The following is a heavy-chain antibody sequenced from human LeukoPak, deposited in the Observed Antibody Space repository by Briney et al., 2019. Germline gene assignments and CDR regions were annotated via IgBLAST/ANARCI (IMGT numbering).Heavy chain of an antibody. CDR3: ARDHPNDYGDYESYYFDY. CDR2: IYSGGST. CDR1: GFTVSSNY. J-gene: IGHJ4*02. D-gene: IGHD4-17*01. Sequence: PGGSLRLSCAASGFTVSSNYMSWVRQAPGKGLEWVSVIYSGGSTFYADSVKGRFTISRDNSKNTLYLQMNSLRAEDTAVYYCARDHPNDYGDYESYYFDYWGQGTLVTVSS. V-gene: IGHV3-66*01.